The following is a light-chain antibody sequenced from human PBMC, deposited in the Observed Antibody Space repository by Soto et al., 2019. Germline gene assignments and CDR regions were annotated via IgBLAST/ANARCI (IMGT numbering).Light chain of an antibody. Sequence: HSVLTQPPSVSGAPGQRVTISCTGSSSNIGAGYDVHWYQQLPGTAPKLLIYGNSNRPSGVPDRFSGSKSGTSASLAITGLQAEDEADYYCQSYDSSLSGGVFGGGTKVTVL. CDR1: SSNIGAGYD. V-gene: IGLV1-40*01. CDR2: GNS. J-gene: IGLJ3*02. CDR3: QSYDSSLSGGV.